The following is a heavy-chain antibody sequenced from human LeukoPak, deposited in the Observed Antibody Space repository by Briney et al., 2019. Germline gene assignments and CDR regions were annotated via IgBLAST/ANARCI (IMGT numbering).Heavy chain of an antibody. Sequence: SVKVSCKASGYTFTSYYMHWVRQAPGQGLEWMGGIIPIFGTANYAQKFQGRVTITTDESTSTAYMELSSLRSEDTAVYYCASRDYCSGGSCDKDYWGQGTLVTVSS. CDR3: ASRDYCSGGSCDKDY. CDR1: GYTFTSYY. CDR2: IIPIFGTA. J-gene: IGHJ4*02. D-gene: IGHD2-15*01. V-gene: IGHV1-69*05.